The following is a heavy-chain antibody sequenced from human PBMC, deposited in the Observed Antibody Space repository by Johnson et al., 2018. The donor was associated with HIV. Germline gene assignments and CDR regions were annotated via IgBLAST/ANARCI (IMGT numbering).Heavy chain of an antibody. CDR1: DFTVSSNY. D-gene: IGHD6-19*01. Sequence: VRLVESGGRLIQPGGSLRLSCTASDFTVSSNYMSWVRQAPGKGLEWVSVIYSGGSTYYADSVKGRFTISRDDSKSIAYLQMNSLKTEDTAVYYCTRDFSSGWYSARVAFDIWGQGTRVTVSS. J-gene: IGHJ3*02. CDR3: TRDFSSGWYSARVAFDI. CDR2: IYSGGST. V-gene: IGHV3-53*01.